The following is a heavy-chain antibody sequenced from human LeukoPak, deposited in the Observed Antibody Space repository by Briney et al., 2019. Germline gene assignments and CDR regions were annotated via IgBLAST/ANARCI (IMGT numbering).Heavy chain of an antibody. CDR3: AREDGDYENWFFDY. CDR1: DGSISSYY. D-gene: IGHD4-17*01. V-gene: IGHV4-59*01. Sequence: SETLSLTCTVSDGSISSYYWSWIRQPPGKGLEWIGYIYYSGSTNYNPSLKSRVTISVDTSKNQFSLKLSSVTAADTAVYYCAREDGDYENWFFDYWGQGTLVTVSS. J-gene: IGHJ4*02. CDR2: IYYSGST.